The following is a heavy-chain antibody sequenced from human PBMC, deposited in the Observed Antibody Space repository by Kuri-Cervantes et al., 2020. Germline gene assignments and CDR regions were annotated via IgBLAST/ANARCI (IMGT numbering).Heavy chain of an antibody. CDR3: ARGQANYYDSSGYYYGHAFDI. Sequence: SCTVSGGSISSGSYYWSWIRQPAGKGLEWIGRIYTSGSTNYNPSLKSRVTISVDTSKNQFSLKLSSVTAADTAVYYCARGQANYYDSSGYYYGHAFDIWGQGTMVTVSS. D-gene: IGHD3-22*01. CDR2: IYTSGST. CDR1: GGSISSGSYY. V-gene: IGHV4-61*02. J-gene: IGHJ3*02.